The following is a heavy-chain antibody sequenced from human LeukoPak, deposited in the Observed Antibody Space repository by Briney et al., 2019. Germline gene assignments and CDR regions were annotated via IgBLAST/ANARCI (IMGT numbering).Heavy chain of an antibody. D-gene: IGHD3-22*01. V-gene: IGHV3-74*01. J-gene: IGHJ4*02. Sequence: GGSLRLSCKASGFTFSSYWMNWVRQAPGKGLVWVSCISDGGSTTTYADSVKGRFTISRDNAKNTLYLQMNGLRAEDTAVYYCSRSAYYDGSGNYYDYWGQGTLVTVSS. CDR3: SRSAYYDGSGNYYDY. CDR1: GFTFSSYW. CDR2: ISDGGSTT.